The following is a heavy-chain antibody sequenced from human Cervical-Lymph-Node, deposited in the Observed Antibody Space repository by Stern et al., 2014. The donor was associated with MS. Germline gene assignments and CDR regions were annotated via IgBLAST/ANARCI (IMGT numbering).Heavy chain of an antibody. V-gene: IGHV4-59*08. CDR3: ARLSTAVDF. CDR2: ISHSGDT. Sequence: VQLEESGPGLVKPSETLSLTFAVSGGSISSRYWGWIRQPPGKGLEWIGLISHSGDTKYNPSLKSRVTISIDTSKNQFSLKVTSVTAADTAVYYCARLSTAVDFWGQGTLVTVSS. CDR1: GGSISSRY. J-gene: IGHJ4*02.